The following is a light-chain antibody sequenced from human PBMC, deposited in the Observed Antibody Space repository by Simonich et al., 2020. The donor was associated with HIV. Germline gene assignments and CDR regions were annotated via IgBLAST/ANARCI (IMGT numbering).Light chain of an antibody. CDR3: QTWGTGIWV. V-gene: IGLV4-69*01. Sequence: QLVLTQSPSASASLGASVRLTCTLSRGNTRYNIAWHQQQPEKGPRYLMKVESDGSHSKGDGIPDRFSGSSSGAERYLTISSLQSEDEADYYCQTWGTGIWVFGGGTKLTVL. J-gene: IGLJ3*02. CDR1: RGNTRYN. CDR2: VESDGSH.